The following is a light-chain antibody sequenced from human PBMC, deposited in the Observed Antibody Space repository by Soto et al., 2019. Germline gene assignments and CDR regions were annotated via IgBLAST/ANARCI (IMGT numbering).Light chain of an antibody. V-gene: IGLV7-43*01. J-gene: IGLJ2*01. Sequence: QAVVTQEPSLTVSPGGTVTLTCASSTGTVTSRHFANWFQQKPGQPPKSLIHTTVNKHSWTPARFSGSLLGDKAALTLSSVQPDDEADYYCLLYYGDSWVFGGGTKVTVL. CDR1: TGTVTSRHF. CDR3: LLYYGDSWV. CDR2: TTV.